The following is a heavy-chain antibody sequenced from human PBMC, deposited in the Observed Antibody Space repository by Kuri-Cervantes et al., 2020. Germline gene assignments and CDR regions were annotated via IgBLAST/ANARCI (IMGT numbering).Heavy chain of an antibody. V-gene: IGHV3-15*01. CDR2: IKSKTDGGTT. CDR3: ARGRGGY. J-gene: IGHJ4*02. CDR1: GFTFSNAW. D-gene: IGHD3-10*01. Sequence: GESLKISCAASGFTFSNAWMSWVRQAPGKGLEWVGRIKSKTDGGTTDYAAPVKGRFTISRDNSKNTLYLQMNSLRAEDTAVYYCARGRGGYWGQGTLVPSPQ.